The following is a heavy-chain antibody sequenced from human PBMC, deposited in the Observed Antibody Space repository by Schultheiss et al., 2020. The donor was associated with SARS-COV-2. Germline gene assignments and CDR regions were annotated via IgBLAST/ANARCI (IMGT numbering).Heavy chain of an antibody. D-gene: IGHD1-26*01. V-gene: IGHV1-69*13. J-gene: IGHJ6*02. CDR1: GYTFTGYY. CDR2: IIPIFGTA. CDR3: ARFVSPSGRPYYYYGMDV. Sequence: SVKVSCKASGYTFTGYYMHWVRQAPGQGLEWMGGIIPIFGTANYAQKFQGRVTITADESTSTAYMELSSLRSEDTAVYYCARFVSPSGRPYYYYGMDVWGQGTTVTVSS.